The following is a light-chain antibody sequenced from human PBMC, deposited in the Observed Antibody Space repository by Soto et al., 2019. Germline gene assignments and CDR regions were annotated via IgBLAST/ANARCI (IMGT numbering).Light chain of an antibody. Sequence: AILITQSQSSFYASPGDSVTITSRASQGISSYLAWYQQKPGKAPKLLIYAASTLQSGVPSRFSGSGSGTDFTLTISCLQSDDFATYYCQQYYSYLSITFGQGTRLEIK. CDR3: QQYYSYLSIT. V-gene: IGKV1-8*01. CDR2: AAS. CDR1: QGISSY. J-gene: IGKJ5*01.